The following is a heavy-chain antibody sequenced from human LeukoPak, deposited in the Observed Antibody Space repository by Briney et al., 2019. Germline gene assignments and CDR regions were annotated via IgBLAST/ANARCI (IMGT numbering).Heavy chain of an antibody. Sequence: PSETLSLTCTVSGGSISGYFWSWIRQPPGKGLEWIGHIYYSGSTTYNPSLRSRVTISLDTSKNQFSLKLSSVTAADTAVYYCARLTMFRGVIYGTDWHSDLWGRGTLVTISS. D-gene: IGHD3-10*01. V-gene: IGHV4-59*12. CDR2: IYYSGST. J-gene: IGHJ2*01. CDR1: GGSISGYF. CDR3: ARLTMFRGVIYGTDWHSDL.